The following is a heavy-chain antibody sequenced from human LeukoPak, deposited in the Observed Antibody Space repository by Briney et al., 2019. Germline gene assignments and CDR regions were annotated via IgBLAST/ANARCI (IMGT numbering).Heavy chain of an antibody. CDR1: GYTLTELS. CDR2: FDPEDGET. J-gene: IGHJ4*02. CDR3: ARGRRYSSGWYDY. D-gene: IGHD6-19*01. V-gene: IGHV1-24*01. Sequence: ASVKVSCKVSGYTLTELSMHWVRQAPGKGLEWMGGFDPEDGETIYAQKFQGRVTITADESTSTAYMELSSLRSEDTAVYYCARGRRYSSGWYDYWGQGTLVTVSS.